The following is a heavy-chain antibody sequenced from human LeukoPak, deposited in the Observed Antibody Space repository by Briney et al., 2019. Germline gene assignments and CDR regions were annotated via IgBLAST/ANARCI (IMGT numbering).Heavy chain of an antibody. V-gene: IGHV1-2*06. D-gene: IGHD3-3*01. J-gene: IGHJ3*02. CDR1: GYTFTGYY. Sequence: ASVKVSCKASGYTFTGYYMHWVRQAPGQGLEWMGRINPDSGGTNYAQKFQGRVTMTRDTSINTAYMELSRLRSDDTAVYYCAREWIPTRHGVTVRNAFDIWGQGTMVTVSS. CDR2: INPDSGGT. CDR3: AREWIPTRHGVTVRNAFDI.